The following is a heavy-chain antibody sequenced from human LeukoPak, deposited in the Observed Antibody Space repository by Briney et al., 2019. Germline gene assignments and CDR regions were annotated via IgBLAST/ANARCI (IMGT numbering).Heavy chain of an antibody. CDR2: IYYSGST. CDR3: ARVPYSGYEYRGVDW. V-gene: IGHV4-59*01. D-gene: IGHD5-12*01. J-gene: IGHJ4*02. Sequence: SETLSLTCTVSGGSISSYYWSWIRQPPGKGLEWIGYIYYSGSTNYNPSLKSRVTISVDTSKNQFSLKLSSVTAADTALYYCARVPYSGYEYRGVDWWGQGTLVTVSS. CDR1: GGSISSYY.